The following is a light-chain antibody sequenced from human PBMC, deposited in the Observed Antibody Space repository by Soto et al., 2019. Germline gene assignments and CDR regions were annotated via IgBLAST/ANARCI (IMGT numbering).Light chain of an antibody. V-gene: IGLV4-60*02. Sequence: QSVLTQSSSASASLGSSVKLTCTLSSGHSSYIIAWHQQQPGKAPRYLMKLEGSGSYNKGSGVPDRFSGSSSGADRYLTISNLQFDDEADYYCETWDSNTHRVFGGGTKVTVL. CDR1: SGHSSYI. CDR3: ETWDSNTHRV. J-gene: IGLJ3*02. CDR2: LEGSGSY.